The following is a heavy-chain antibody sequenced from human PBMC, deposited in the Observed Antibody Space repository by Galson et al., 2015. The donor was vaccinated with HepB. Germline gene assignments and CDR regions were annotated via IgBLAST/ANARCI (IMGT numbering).Heavy chain of an antibody. D-gene: IGHD3-10*01. CDR2: ISAYNGNT. V-gene: IGHV1-18*01. CDR3: ARRALWLGELFTYYYGMDV. Sequence: SVKVSCKASGYTFTSYGISWVRQAPGQGLEWMGWISAYNGNTNYAQKLQGRVTMTTDTSTSTAYMELRSLRSDDTAVYYCARRALWLGELFTYYYGMDVWGQGTTVTVSS. J-gene: IGHJ6*02. CDR1: GYTFTSYG.